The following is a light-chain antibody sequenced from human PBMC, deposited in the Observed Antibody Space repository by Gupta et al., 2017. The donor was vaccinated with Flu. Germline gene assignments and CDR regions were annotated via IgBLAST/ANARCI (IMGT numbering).Light chain of an antibody. CDR3: MSYTTSGTVV. J-gene: IGLJ2*01. CDR2: ALT. V-gene: IGLV2-14*01. Sequence: QSALTQPASVSGSLGQSITISCTGTSSDVGAYNYVSWYQQYPGKAPKLLVYALTSSLTDRLSASQSGNTASLTISGLQADDEAHYYCMSYTTSGTVVFGGGTKVTVL. CDR1: SSDVGAYNY.